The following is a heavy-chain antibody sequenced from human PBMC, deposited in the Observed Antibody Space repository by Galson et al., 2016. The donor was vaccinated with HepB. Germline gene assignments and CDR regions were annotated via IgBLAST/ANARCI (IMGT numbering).Heavy chain of an antibody. Sequence: SLRLSCAASGFTFITYAMSWVRQAPGKGLEWVSTISGSGGSTYYADSVKDRFTISRDNSKNTLYLQMNSLRAEDTAVYYCAKGYGLWDYWGQGTLVTVSS. CDR2: ISGSGGST. J-gene: IGHJ4*02. CDR1: GFTFITYA. D-gene: IGHD5-18*01. CDR3: AKGYGLWDY. V-gene: IGHV3-23*01.